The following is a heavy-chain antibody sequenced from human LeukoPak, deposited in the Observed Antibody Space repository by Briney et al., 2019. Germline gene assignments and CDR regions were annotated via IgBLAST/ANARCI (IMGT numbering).Heavy chain of an antibody. Sequence: ASGKVSCKASGYTFTSYGISWVRQAPGQGLEWMGWISAYNGNTNYAQKLQGRVNMTTDTSTSTAYMQLRSLRSDDTAVYYCAREVYGDYVNWFDPWGQGTLVTVSS. V-gene: IGHV1-18*01. J-gene: IGHJ5*02. CDR3: AREVYGDYVNWFDP. CDR2: ISAYNGNT. CDR1: GYTFTSYG. D-gene: IGHD4-17*01.